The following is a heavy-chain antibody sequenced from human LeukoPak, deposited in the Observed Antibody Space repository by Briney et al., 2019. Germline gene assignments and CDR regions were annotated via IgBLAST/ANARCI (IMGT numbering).Heavy chain of an antibody. V-gene: IGHV4-4*07. CDR2: IYTSGST. CDR3: ARDRDYDGAHLTTVVTNAFDI. J-gene: IGHJ3*02. Sequence: SETLSLTCTVSGGSISSYYWSWIRQPAGKGLEWIGRIYTSGSTNYNPSLKSRVTISVDTSKNQFSLKLSSVTAADTAVYYCARDRDYDGAHLTTVVTNAFDIWGQGTMVTVSS. CDR1: GGSISSYY. D-gene: IGHD4-23*01.